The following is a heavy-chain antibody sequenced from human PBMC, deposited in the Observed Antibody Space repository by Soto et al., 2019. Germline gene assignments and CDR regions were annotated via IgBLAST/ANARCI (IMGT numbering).Heavy chain of an antibody. CDR1: GGSVSSSSYY. D-gene: IGHD3-9*01. Sequence: QLQQSGPGLVKPSETLSLTCTVSGGSVSSSSYYWSWIRQPPGKGLEWIGYIYHTGSTKYNPSPEGRVTKSVDTSKNHFYLQLTSVTTSDTAVYYCSRDHDILHSPPRSQCFYYSIYVWAQGTTPTVPS. CDR2: IYHTGST. V-gene: IGHV4-61*03. J-gene: IGHJ6*02. CDR3: SRDHDILHSPPRSQCFYYSIYV.